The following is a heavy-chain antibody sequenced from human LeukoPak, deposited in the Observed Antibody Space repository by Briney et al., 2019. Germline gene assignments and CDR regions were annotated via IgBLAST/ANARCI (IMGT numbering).Heavy chain of an antibody. D-gene: IGHD1-7*01. CDR1: GYSFTNYW. V-gene: IGHV5-51*01. CDR3: ARRTSADWFDP. CDR2: IYPGDSDT. Sequence: GESLKISCKGSGYSFTNYWIGWVRQMPGKGLEWMGIIYPGDSDTRYSPSFQGQVTISADKSISTAYLQWSSLKASDTAIYFCARRTSADWFDPWGQGTLVTVPS. J-gene: IGHJ5*02.